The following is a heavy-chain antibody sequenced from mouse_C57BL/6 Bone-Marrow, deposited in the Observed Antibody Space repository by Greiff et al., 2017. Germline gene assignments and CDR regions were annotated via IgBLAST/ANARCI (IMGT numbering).Heavy chain of an antibody. CDR1: DSEVFPIAY. V-gene: IGHV15-2*01. Sequence: QVQLQQSGSELRSPGSSVKLSCKDFDSEVFPIAYMSWVRQKPGHGFEWIGGILPSIGRTIYGEKFEDKATLDADTLSNTAYLELNSLTSEDSAIYYCARPFYYGSIPFYWYFDVWGTGTTVTVSS. J-gene: IGHJ1*03. CDR3: ARPFYYGSIPFYWYFDV. CDR2: ILPSIGRT. D-gene: IGHD1-1*01.